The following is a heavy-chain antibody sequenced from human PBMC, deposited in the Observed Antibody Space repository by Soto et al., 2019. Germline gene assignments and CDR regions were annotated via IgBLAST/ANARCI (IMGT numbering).Heavy chain of an antibody. CDR3: ARGSDGDYSDY. V-gene: IGHV4-61*08. CDR2: ISYSGST. CDR1: GGSISSGGYY. D-gene: IGHD3-16*01. J-gene: IGHJ4*02. Sequence: SETLALTCTVSGGSISSGGYYWTWIRQPPGKGLEWIGYISYSGSTNYNPSLKSRVTIALDTSNKQFSLKLSSVTAADTAVYYCARGSDGDYSDYWGQGTLVTVSS.